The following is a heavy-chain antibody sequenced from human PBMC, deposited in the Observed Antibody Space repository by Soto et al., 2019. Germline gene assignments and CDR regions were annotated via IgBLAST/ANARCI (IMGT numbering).Heavy chain of an antibody. V-gene: IGHV1-3*01. CDR3: ASGRPSFQFAN. CDR1: GYTFTNYV. J-gene: IGHJ4*02. Sequence: ASVKVSCKASGYTFTNYVMYWVRQAPGQSLEWVGWINAASGNTKYSQKFQDRVTLTRDTSATTVFMEMSSLGLEDTAVYFCASGRPSFQFANWGQGTSVPVSS. D-gene: IGHD2-21*01. CDR2: INAASGNT.